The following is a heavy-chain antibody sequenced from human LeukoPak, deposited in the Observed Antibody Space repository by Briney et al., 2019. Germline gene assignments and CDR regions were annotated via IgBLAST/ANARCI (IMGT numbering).Heavy chain of an antibody. J-gene: IGHJ3*02. V-gene: IGHV4-59*01. CDR1: GGSINSYY. CDR2: IYYSGST. CDR3: ARGLRTGTTGECAFDI. Sequence: SETLSLTCTVSGGSINSYYWSWIRQPPGKGLEWIGYIYYSGSTNYNPSLKSRVTISVDTSKNQFSLKLNSVTAADTAVYYCARGLRTGTTGECAFDIWGQGTMVTVSS. D-gene: IGHD1-1*01.